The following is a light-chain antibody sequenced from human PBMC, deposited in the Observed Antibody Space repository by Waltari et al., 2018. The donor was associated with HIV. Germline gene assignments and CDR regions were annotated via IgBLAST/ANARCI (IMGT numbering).Light chain of an antibody. CDR1: KLGAKY. CDR3: QAWDSSTVI. CDR2: QDN. V-gene: IGLV3-1*01. J-gene: IGLJ2*01. Sequence: SYELTQPPSVSVSPGQTASITCSGEKLGAKYACWYPQKPGQSPVLVIYQDNKRPSGIPERFSGSNSGNRATLTISGTQPMDEADYYCQAWDSSTVIFGGGTNLTVL.